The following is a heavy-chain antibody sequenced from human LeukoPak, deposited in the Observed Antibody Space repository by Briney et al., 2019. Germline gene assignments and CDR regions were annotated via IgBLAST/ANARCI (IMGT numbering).Heavy chain of an antibody. CDR1: GYTLTELS. Sequence: ASVKVSCKVSGYTLTELSMHWVRQAPGKGLEWMGGFDPEDGETIYAQKFQGRVTMTEDTSTDTDYMELSSLRSEDTAVYYCATDGRAYYYGSGSRGGMDVWGKGTTVTVPS. V-gene: IGHV1-24*01. CDR2: FDPEDGET. CDR3: ATDGRAYYYGSGSRGGMDV. D-gene: IGHD3-10*01. J-gene: IGHJ6*04.